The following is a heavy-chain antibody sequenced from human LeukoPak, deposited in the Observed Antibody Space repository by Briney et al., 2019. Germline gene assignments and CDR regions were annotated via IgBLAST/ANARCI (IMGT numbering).Heavy chain of an antibody. D-gene: IGHD3-22*01. CDR1: GFPLSSYG. CDR2: IWYDGSNK. J-gene: IGHJ4*02. Sequence: GGPLSLLCGPSGFPLSSYGMHGVRQAPGKGLEGVAVIWYDGSNKYYAVSVKGRFTISRDNSKNTLYLQMNSLRAEDTAVYYCARGPDYYDSSGYYGGNDYWGQGTLVTVSS. CDR3: ARGPDYYDSSGYYGGNDY. V-gene: IGHV3-33*01.